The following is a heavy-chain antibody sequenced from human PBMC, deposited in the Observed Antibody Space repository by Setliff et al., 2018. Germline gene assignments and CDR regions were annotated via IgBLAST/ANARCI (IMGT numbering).Heavy chain of an antibody. V-gene: IGHV4-39*07. CDR2: ILYSGGA. CDR1: GGSISSSLYY. Sequence: NPSETLSLTCTVSGGSISSSLYYWAFIRQPPGKGLEWIGSILYSGGAHSNPSLNSRVSISVDTSKNQFSLRLRSVTAADTAFYYCATSYLTLEAAFDVWGQGTMVTVSS. D-gene: IGHD1-1*01. J-gene: IGHJ3*01. CDR3: ATSYLTLEAAFDV.